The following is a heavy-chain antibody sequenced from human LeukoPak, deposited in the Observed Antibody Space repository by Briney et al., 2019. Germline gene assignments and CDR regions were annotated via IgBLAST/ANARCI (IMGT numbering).Heavy chain of an antibody. CDR2: ISSSSSYI. CDR1: GFTFSNYP. J-gene: IGHJ6*03. Sequence: GRSLRLSCAASGFTFSNYPIHWVRQAPGKGLEWVSSISSSSSYIYYADSVKGRFTISRDNAKNSLYLQMSSLRAEDTAVYYCAKGADILTGYYYYYYMDVWGKGTTVTVSS. V-gene: IGHV3-21*04. CDR3: AKGADILTGYYYYYYMDV. D-gene: IGHD3-9*01.